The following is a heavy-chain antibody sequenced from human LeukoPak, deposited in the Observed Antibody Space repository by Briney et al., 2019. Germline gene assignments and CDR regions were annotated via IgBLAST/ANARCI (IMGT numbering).Heavy chain of an antibody. D-gene: IGHD6-13*01. CDR2: INHSGST. V-gene: IGHV4-34*01. CDR1: GGSFSGYY. CDR3: ARELRYSSSWYSRKAFDI. J-gene: IGHJ3*02. Sequence: SETLSLTCAVYGGSFSGYYWSWIRQPPAKGLEWIGEINHSGSTNYNPSLKSRVTISVDTSKNQFSLKLSSVTAADTAVYYCARELRYSSSWYSRKAFDIWGQGTMVTVSS.